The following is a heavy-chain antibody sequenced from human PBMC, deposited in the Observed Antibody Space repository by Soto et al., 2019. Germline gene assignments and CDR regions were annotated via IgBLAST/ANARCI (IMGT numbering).Heavy chain of an antibody. V-gene: IGHV4-31*03. CDR1: GGSISSGGYY. CDR3: ASLYCSGGSCYAIDY. J-gene: IGHJ4*02. CDR2: IYYSGST. Sequence: QVQLQESGPGLVKPSRTLSLTCTVSGGSISSGGYYWSWIRQHPGKGLEWIGYIYYSGSTYYNPSLKSRVTISVDTSKNQFSLKLSSVTAADTAVYYCASLYCSGGSCYAIDYWGQGTLVTVSS. D-gene: IGHD2-15*01.